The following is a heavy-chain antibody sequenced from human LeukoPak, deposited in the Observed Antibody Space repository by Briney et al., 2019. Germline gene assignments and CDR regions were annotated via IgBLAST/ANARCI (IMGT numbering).Heavy chain of an antibody. CDR1: DDSISSSTYY. Sequence: PSETLSLTCIISDDSISSSTYYWGWIRQPPGKGLEWIGTLYYSGKTYYNPSLKSRVTISIDTSKNQFSLKLSSVTAADTAVYYCARLPSTYYYDSSGYLVHYYYYMDVWGKGTTVTISS. J-gene: IGHJ6*03. CDR2: LYYSGKT. CDR3: ARLPSTYYYDSSGYLVHYYYYMDV. V-gene: IGHV4-39*07. D-gene: IGHD3-22*01.